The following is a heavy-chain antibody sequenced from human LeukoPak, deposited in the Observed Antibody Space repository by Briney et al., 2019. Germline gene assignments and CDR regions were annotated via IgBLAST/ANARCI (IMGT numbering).Heavy chain of an antibody. V-gene: IGHV1-2*02. CDR3: ARDQGWFMATPDY. CDR1: GYEFTKYA. J-gene: IGHJ4*02. Sequence: ASVKVSCKASGYEFTKYAVQWVRQGPGQRLEWMGWINPNSGGTNYAQKFQGRVTMTRDTSTSTVYMELSSLRSEDTAVYYCARDQGWFMATPDYWGQGTLVTVSS. CDR2: INPNSGGT. D-gene: IGHD5-24*01.